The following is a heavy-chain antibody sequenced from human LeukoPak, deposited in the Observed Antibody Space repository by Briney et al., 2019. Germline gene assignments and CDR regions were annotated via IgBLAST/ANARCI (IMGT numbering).Heavy chain of an antibody. CDR1: GFTFSAYW. CDR3: AKDLAVGATLPDAFDI. Sequence: PGGSLRLSCAASGFTFSAYWMHWVRQAPGKGLVWVSRINSDGSSTSYADSVKGRFTVSRDNAKNTLYLQMNSLRAEDTAVYYCAKDLAVGATLPDAFDIWGQGTMVTVSS. V-gene: IGHV3-74*01. CDR2: INSDGSST. J-gene: IGHJ3*02. D-gene: IGHD1-26*01.